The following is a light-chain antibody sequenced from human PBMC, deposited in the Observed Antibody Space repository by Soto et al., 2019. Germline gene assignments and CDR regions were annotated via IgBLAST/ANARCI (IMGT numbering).Light chain of an antibody. CDR1: SSDVGGYNY. V-gene: IGLV2-14*01. J-gene: IGLJ3*02. CDR3: SSYTSSSTHWV. Sequence: QSALTQPASVSGSPGQSITISCTGTSSDVGGYNYVSWYQQHPGKAPKFMIYEVSNRPSGVSNRFSGSKSGNTASLTISGLPAEDEADYYCSSYTSSSTHWVFGGGTKLTVL. CDR2: EVS.